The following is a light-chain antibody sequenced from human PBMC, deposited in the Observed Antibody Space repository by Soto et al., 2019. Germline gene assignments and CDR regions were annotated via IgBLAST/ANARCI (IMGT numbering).Light chain of an antibody. CDR2: EAS. CDR1: QTVSSY. V-gene: IGKV3-11*01. Sequence: IVLTQSPATLSLWPGETAILSCRASQTVSSYLSWYQHKPGQAPRLLIYEASKRAPGIPARFSGSGSGTDFTLTISSLEPEDFAVYYCQQRSTSITFGQGTRLEIE. CDR3: QQRSTSIT. J-gene: IGKJ5*01.